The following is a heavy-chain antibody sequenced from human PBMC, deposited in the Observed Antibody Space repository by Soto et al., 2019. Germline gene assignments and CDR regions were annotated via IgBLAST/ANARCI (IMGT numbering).Heavy chain of an antibody. D-gene: IGHD6-19*01. V-gene: IGHV1-8*02. J-gene: IGHJ3*02. CDR3: ARTSVSIAVAGTGGYAFDI. CDR2: INPNSGNT. CDR1: GYTFTSYY. Sequence: ASVKVSCKASGYTFTSYYMHWVRQAPGQGLEWMGRINPNSGNTGYAQKFQGRVTMTRNTSISTAYMELSSLRSEDTAVYYCARTSVSIAVAGTGGYAFDIWGQGTMVTVSS.